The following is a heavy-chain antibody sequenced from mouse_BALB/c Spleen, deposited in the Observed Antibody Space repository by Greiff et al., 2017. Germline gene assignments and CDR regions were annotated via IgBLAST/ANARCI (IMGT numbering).Heavy chain of an antibody. D-gene: IGHD1-1*01. Sequence: DVHLVESGGGLVKPGGSLKLSCAASGFTFSDYYMYWVRQTPEKRLEWVATISDGGSYTYYPDSVKGRFTISRDNAKNNLYLQMSSLKSEDTAMYYCARGGSSLFDYWGQGTTLTVSS. J-gene: IGHJ2*01. CDR1: GFTFSDYY. CDR2: ISDGGSYT. V-gene: IGHV5-4*02. CDR3: ARGGSSLFDY.